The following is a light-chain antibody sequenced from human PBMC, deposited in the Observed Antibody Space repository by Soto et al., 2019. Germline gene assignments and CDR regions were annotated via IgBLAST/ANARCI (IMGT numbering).Light chain of an antibody. CDR3: QQRSNWPLT. J-gene: IGKJ4*01. CDR2: DAS. Sequence: EIVMTQSPATLSVSPGERATLPCRASQSVSSYLAWYQQKPGQAPRLLIYDASNRATGIPARFSGSGSGTDFTLTISSLEPEDFAVYYCQQRSNWPLTFGGGTKVDIK. V-gene: IGKV3-11*01. CDR1: QSVSSY.